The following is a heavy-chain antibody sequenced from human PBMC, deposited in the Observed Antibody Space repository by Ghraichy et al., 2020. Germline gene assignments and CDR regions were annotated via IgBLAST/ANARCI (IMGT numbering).Heavy chain of an antibody. D-gene: IGHD6-19*01. V-gene: IGHV6-1*01. CDR1: GDSVSSNTAA. CDR3: AAVGARAGAFDF. Sequence: LTCAISGDSVSSNTAAWNWIRQSPSRGLEWLGRTYYRSKWNNDYAVSVKSRITINPDTSKNQFSLHLNSVTPEDTAVYYCAAVGARAGAFDFWGQGTRVTVSS. J-gene: IGHJ3*01. CDR2: TYYRSKWNN.